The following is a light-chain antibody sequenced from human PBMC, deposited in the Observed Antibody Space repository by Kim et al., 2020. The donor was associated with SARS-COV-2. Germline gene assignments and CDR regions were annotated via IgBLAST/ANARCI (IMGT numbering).Light chain of an antibody. V-gene: IGLV2-11*01. Sequence: QSALTQPRSVSGSPGQSVTISCTGTSSDVGGYNYVSWYQQHPGKAPKVMIYDVNKRRPGVPDRFSGSKSGNTASLTISGLQADDEADDYCCTYAGTYSWVFGGGTQLTVL. CDR1: SSDVGGYNY. CDR3: CTYAGTYSWV. J-gene: IGLJ3*02. CDR2: DVN.